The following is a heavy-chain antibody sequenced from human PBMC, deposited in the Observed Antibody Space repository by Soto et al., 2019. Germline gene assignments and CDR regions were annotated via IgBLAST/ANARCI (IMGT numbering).Heavy chain of an antibody. Sequence: EASVKVSCKASGYTFTSYYMHWVRQAPGPGLEWMGIINPSGGSTSYAQKFQGRVTMTRDTSTSTVYMELSSLRSEDTAVYYCARDVFSGVYCDGSGSLGLFDYWGQGPLVTVAS. CDR1: GYTFTSYY. V-gene: IGHV1-46*01. CDR2: INPSGGST. CDR3: ARDVFSGVYCDGSGSLGLFDY. D-gene: IGHD3-10*01. J-gene: IGHJ4*02.